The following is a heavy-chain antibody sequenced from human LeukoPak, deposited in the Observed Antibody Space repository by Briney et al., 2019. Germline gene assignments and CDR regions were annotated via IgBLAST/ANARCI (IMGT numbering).Heavy chain of an antibody. Sequence: PGGSLRLSCAVSGFTFSNYAMSWVRQAPGKGLEWVSGISGSGINTYYADSVKDRFTISRDNSKNTLSLQMNSLRAEDTAVYYCAKRPTTVTTFGRDYWGQGTLVTVSS. CDR1: GFTFSNYA. CDR3: AKRPTTVTTFGRDY. D-gene: IGHD4-17*01. V-gene: IGHV3-23*01. J-gene: IGHJ4*02. CDR2: ISGSGINT.